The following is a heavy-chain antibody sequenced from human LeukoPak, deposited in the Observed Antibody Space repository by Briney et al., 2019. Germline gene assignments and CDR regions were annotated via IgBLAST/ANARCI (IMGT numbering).Heavy chain of an antibody. CDR3: ARGGAIVVFGPYAFDI. Sequence: PGGPLRLSCAASGFSFSSNSMNWVRQAPGKGLEWVSYISGSSSTIYYADSVKGRFTISRDNAKNSLYLQMNSLRAEDTAVYYCARGGAIVVFGPYAFDIWGQGTMVTVSS. CDR1: GFSFSSNS. D-gene: IGHD3-22*01. CDR2: ISGSSSTI. J-gene: IGHJ3*02. V-gene: IGHV3-48*01.